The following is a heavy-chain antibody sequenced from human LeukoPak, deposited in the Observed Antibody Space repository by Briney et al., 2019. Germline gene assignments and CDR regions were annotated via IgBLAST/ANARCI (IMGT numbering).Heavy chain of an antibody. D-gene: IGHD2-2*01. Sequence: GGSLRLSCAASGFTFRDYYMSWIRQAPGKGLEWISYISNSDTIIYYADSVKGRFTISRDNAKNSLSLQMNSLRAEDTAVYYCARVASAAPDRWGQGTLVTVSS. CDR1: GFTFRDYY. V-gene: IGHV3-11*01. CDR2: ISNSDTII. CDR3: ARVASAAPDR. J-gene: IGHJ5*02.